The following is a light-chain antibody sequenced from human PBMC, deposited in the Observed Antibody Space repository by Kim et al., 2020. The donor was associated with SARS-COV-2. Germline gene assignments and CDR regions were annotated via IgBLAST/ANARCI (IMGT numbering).Light chain of an antibody. J-gene: IGKJ2*01. V-gene: IGKV1-39*01. CDR3: PQNNCTPYA. Sequence: DIQMTKSPSSLSASVGDSVTITCRASQSITTYLNWYQQKPGKAPKLLSYAASSLLSGVPLRFSGSGSGTDFTRTISSLQPEDFVNYYCPQNNCTPYAFGQESKLVI. CDR1: QSITTY. CDR2: AAS.